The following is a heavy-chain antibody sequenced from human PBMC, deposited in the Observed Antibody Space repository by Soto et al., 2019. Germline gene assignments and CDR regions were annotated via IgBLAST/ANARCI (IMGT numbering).Heavy chain of an antibody. J-gene: IGHJ3*01. CDR2: ISPHNDRT. Sequence: ASVKVSCKASGYNFTSYGISWVRQAPGQGLEWMGWISPHNDRTKYARRFQDRVTMTTETPTSTVYMELGSLRSDDTAVYYCARDLYYSSGRYFDHDAFDVWGQGTVVTVSS. D-gene: IGHD6-19*01. V-gene: IGHV1-18*01. CDR1: GYNFTSYG. CDR3: ARDLYYSSGRYFDHDAFDV.